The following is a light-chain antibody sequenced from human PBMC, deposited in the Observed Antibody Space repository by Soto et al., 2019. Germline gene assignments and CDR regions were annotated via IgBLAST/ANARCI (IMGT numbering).Light chain of an antibody. J-gene: IGLJ3*02. CDR3: CSYAGGSTYVL. Sequence: QSALTQPASVSGSPGQSITISCTGTNSDVGSYDLVSWYQQHPGKAPKLMIFEVNNRPSGVSNRFSGSKSGNTASLTISGLQAEDESDYYCCSYAGGSTYVLFGGGTKLTVL. V-gene: IGLV2-23*02. CDR1: NSDVGSYDL. CDR2: EVN.